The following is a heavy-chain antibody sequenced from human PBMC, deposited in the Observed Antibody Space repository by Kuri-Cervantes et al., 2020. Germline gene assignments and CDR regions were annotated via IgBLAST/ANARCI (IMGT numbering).Heavy chain of an antibody. CDR3: ARGLKYGYTGVLDY. D-gene: IGHD5-18*01. J-gene: IGHJ4*02. V-gene: IGHV1-18*04. CDR1: GYTFTGYY. Sequence: ASVKVSCKASGYTFTGYYMHWVRQAPGQGLEWMGWISAYSGNTNYAQKLQGRVTITADESTSTAYMELSSLRSEDTAVYYCARGLKYGYTGVLDYWGQGTLVTVSS. CDR2: ISAYSGNT.